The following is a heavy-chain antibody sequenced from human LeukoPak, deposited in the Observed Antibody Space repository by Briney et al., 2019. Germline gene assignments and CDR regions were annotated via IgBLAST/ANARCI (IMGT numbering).Heavy chain of an antibody. J-gene: IGHJ3*02. CDR1: GFTFTSYG. Sequence: GGSLRLSCAASGFTFTSYGFHWVRQAPGKALEWVAFMSYDGDKKYGDSVKGRFTISRDNAKNTLHLQMNGLRPDDTAVYYCARDPLDISRWANAFDIWGQGTLVTVSS. D-gene: IGHD2-2*03. CDR3: ARDPLDISRWANAFDI. CDR2: MSYDGDK. V-gene: IGHV3-30*03.